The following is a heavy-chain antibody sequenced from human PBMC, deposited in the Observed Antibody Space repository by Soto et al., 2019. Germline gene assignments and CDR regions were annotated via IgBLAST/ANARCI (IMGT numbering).Heavy chain of an antibody. D-gene: IGHD3-22*01. CDR3: AREDDSSGYEDY. V-gene: IGHV4-31*03. Sequence: QVQLQESGPGLVKPSQTLSFTCTVSGGSISSGGYYWSWIRQHPGKGLEWIGYIYYSGSTYYNPSLKSRVTISVDTSKNQFSLKLSSVTAADTAVYYCAREDDSSGYEDYWGQGTLVTVSS. CDR1: GGSISSGGYY. CDR2: IYYSGST. J-gene: IGHJ4*02.